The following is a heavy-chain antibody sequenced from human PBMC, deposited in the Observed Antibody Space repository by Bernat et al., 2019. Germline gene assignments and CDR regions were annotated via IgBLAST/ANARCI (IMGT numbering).Heavy chain of an antibody. J-gene: IGHJ6*02. Sequence: EVQLLESGGGLVQPGGSLRLSCAASGFTFSSYAIGWVRQAPGKGLGWVSAISGSGGSTYYADSVKGRFTISRDNSKNTLYLQMNSLRAEDTAVYYCAKDLLVGAHLRSGMDVWGQGTTVTVSS. V-gene: IGHV3-23*01. CDR2: ISGSGGST. CDR1: GFTFSSYA. D-gene: IGHD1-26*01. CDR3: AKDLLVGAHLRSGMDV.